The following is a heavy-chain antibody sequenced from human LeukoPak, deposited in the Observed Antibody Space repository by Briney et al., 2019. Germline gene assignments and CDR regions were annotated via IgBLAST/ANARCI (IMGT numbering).Heavy chain of an antibody. Sequence: SETLSLTCTVSGGSISSYYWSWIRQPPGKGLEWIGYIYYSGSTNYNPSLKSRVTISVDTSKNQFSLKLSSVTAADTAVYYCARVAYYDFWSGWGSPPHGWFDPWGQGTLVTVSS. J-gene: IGHJ5*02. CDR1: GGSISSYY. D-gene: IGHD3-3*01. CDR3: ARVAYYDFWSGWGSPPHGWFDP. V-gene: IGHV4-59*01. CDR2: IYYSGST.